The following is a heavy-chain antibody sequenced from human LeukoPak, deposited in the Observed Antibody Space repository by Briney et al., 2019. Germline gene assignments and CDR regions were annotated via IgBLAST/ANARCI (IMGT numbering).Heavy chain of an antibody. V-gene: IGHV4-30-4*08. CDR2: IYYSGST. D-gene: IGHD1/OR15-1a*01. J-gene: IGHJ5*02. CDR3: ARGTSEGWNSNWFDP. Sequence: SETLSLTCTVSGGSISSGDYYWSWIRQPPGKGLEWIGYIYYSGSTYYNPSLKSRVTISVDTSKNQFSLKLSSVTAADTAIYYCARGTSEGWNSNWFDPWGQGTLVTVSS. CDR1: GGSISSGDYY.